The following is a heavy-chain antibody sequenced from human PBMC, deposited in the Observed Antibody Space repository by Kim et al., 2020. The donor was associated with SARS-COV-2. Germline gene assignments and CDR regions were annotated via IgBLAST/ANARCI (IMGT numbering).Heavy chain of an antibody. CDR2: ISYDGSNK. J-gene: IGHJ6*02. Sequence: GGSLRLSCAASGFTFSSYGMHWVRQAPGKGLEWVAVISYDGSNKYYADSVKGRFTISRDNSKNTLYLQMNSLRAADTAVYYCAKDPMVRDVGDVWGQGTTVTVSS. CDR3: AKDPMVRDVGDV. D-gene: IGHD3-10*01. CDR1: GFTFSSYG. V-gene: IGHV3-30*18.